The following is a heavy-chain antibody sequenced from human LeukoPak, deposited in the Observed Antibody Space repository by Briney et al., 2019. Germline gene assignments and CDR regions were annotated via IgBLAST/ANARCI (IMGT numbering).Heavy chain of an antibody. CDR1: GFTFSSYA. CDR2: ISYDGSNK. CDR3: ARDSYFDWLPTAN. V-gene: IGHV3-30-3*01. J-gene: IGHJ4*02. Sequence: PGRSLRLSCAASGFTFSSYAMHWVRQAPGKGLEWVAVISYDGSNKYYADSVKGRFTISRDNSKNTLYLQMNSLRAEDTVVYYCARDSYFDWLPTANWGQGTLVTVSS. D-gene: IGHD3-9*01.